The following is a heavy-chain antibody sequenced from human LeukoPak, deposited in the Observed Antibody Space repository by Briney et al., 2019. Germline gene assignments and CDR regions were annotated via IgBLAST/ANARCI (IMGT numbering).Heavy chain of an antibody. D-gene: IGHD5-18*01. CDR2: LIPTFGTA. Sequence: SVQVSCHASGGTSRTYAISWVRPAPGQGLEWMGGLIPTFGTANYAQKFQGRVTITADESTSTAYIELSSLRSEDTAVYYCARADTAMVPPYYYYYGMDVWGKGTTVTVSS. CDR1: GGTSRTYA. CDR3: ARADTAMVPPYYYYYGMDV. V-gene: IGHV1-69*01. J-gene: IGHJ6*04.